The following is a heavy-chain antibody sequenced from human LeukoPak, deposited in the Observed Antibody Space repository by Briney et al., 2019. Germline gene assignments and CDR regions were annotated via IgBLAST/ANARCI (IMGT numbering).Heavy chain of an antibody. CDR3: ARDPEGAITPEN. CDR2: IKQDGSEK. J-gene: IGHJ4*02. CDR1: GFTFSSYW. Sequence: GGSLRLSCAASGFTFSSYWMSWVRQAPGKGLEWVATIKQDGSEKYYVDSVKGRFTISRDNAKNSLYLQMNSLRAEDTAVYYFARDPEGAITPENWGQGTLVTVSS. D-gene: IGHD1-26*01. V-gene: IGHV3-7*01.